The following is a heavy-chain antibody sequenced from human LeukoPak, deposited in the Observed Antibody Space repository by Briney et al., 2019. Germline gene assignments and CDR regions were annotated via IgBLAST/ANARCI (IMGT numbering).Heavy chain of an antibody. V-gene: IGHV1-18*01. J-gene: IGHJ6*03. CDR1: GYTFTSYG. D-gene: IGHD3-10*01. CDR2: ISAYNGNT. CDR3: ARDWYGGLTAQPTDRDYYYYYYMDV. Sequence: ASVKVSCKASGYTFTSYGISWVRQAPGQGLEWMGWISAYNGNTNYAQKLQGRVTMTTDTSTSTAYMELRSLRSDDTAVYYCARDWYGGLTAQPTDRDYYYYYYMDVWGKGTTVTVSS.